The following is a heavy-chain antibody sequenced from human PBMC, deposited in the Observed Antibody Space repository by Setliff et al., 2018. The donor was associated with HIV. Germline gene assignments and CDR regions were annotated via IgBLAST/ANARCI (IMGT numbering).Heavy chain of an antibody. CDR1: GGSTSGGVHY. J-gene: IGHJ3*02. V-gene: IGHV4-31*01. Sequence: SETLSLTCTVSGGSTSGGVHYWSWIRQHPGKGLEWIGYIHYSGSTYYNPSLKSQVTISVDTSKNRLSLKLSSGTAADAAVYYCARAMSSSWYIDGFDIWGQGTVVTVSS. CDR3: ARAMSSSWYIDGFDI. D-gene: IGHD6-13*01. CDR2: IHYSGST.